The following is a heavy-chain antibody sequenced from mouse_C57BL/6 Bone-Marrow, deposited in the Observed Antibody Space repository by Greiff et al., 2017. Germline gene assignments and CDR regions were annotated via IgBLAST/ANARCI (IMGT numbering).Heavy chain of an antibody. V-gene: IGHV14-3*01. CDR3: ARDYDGSGYVDV. D-gene: IGHD1-1*01. Sequence: VQLQQSVAELVRPGASVKLSCTASGFYFTNSSMHWVKQRPEQGLEWIGRIDPANGNTKYAPKFQGKATITADTSSNTAYLQLSSLTSEDTAIYYGARDYDGSGYVDVWGTGTTVTVSS. CDR2: IDPANGNT. CDR1: GFYFTNSS. J-gene: IGHJ1*03.